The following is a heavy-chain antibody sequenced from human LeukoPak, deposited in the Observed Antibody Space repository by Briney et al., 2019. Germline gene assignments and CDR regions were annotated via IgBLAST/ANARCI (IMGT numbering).Heavy chain of an antibody. J-gene: IGHJ6*03. V-gene: IGHV4-39*07. CDR2: IYHSGST. CDR3: ARVRKSKRYCSSTSCYDYYYYYMDV. CDR1: GGSISSSSYY. D-gene: IGHD2-2*01. Sequence: SETLSLTCTVSGGSISSSSYYWVWIRQPPGKGLEWIGSIYHSGSTYYNPSLKSRVTISVDTSKNQFSLKLSSVTAADTAVYYCARVRKSKRYCSSTSCYDYYYYYMDVWGKGTTVTVSS.